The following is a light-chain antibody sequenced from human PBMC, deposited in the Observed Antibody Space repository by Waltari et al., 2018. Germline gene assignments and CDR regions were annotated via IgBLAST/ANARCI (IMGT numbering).Light chain of an antibody. J-gene: IGLJ1*01. V-gene: IGLV3-10*01. CDR1: ALPKKY. Sequence: SDDLTKTPSVSVAAGHTARITCSGDALPKKYAHWYHQKSGQAPVVVIYEDNKRPSEIPERFSGSSSGTMATLTISGAQVEDEADYYCYSTDSSGLGVFGTGTKVTVL. CDR3: YSTDSSGLGV. CDR2: EDN.